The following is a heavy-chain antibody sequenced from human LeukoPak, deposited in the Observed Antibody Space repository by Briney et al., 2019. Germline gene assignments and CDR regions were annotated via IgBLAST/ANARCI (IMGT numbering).Heavy chain of an antibody. CDR2: IYYSGST. CDR1: GGSISSSSYY. D-gene: IGHD6-6*01. CDR3: ARGSYSSSTSFDY. J-gene: IGHJ4*02. V-gene: IGHV4-39*07. Sequence: SETLSLTCTVSGGSISSSSYYWGWIRQPPGKGLEWIGSIYYSGSTYYNPSLKSRVTISVDTSKNQFSLKLSSVTAADTAVYYCARGSYSSSTSFDYWGQGTLVTVSS.